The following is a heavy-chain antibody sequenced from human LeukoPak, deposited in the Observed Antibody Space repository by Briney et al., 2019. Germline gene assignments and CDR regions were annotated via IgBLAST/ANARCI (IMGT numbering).Heavy chain of an antibody. Sequence: ASVKVSCKVSGYTLTELSMHWVRQAPGKGLEWMGGFDPEDGETIYAQKLQGRVTMTTDTSTSTAYMELRSLRSDDTAVYYCARDTGGGFGEFDFDYWGQGTLVTVSS. CDR3: ARDTGGGFGEFDFDY. CDR2: FDPEDGET. D-gene: IGHD3-10*01. J-gene: IGHJ4*02. CDR1: GYTLTELS. V-gene: IGHV1-24*01.